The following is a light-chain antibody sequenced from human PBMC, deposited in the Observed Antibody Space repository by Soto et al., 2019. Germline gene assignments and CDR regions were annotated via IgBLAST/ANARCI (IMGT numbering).Light chain of an antibody. CDR3: SSYTSSSTRV. J-gene: IGLJ1*01. CDR1: RSDVGAYNY. Sequence: QSVLTQPASVSGSPGQSITISCTGTRSDVGAYNYVSWYQQHPGKAPKLMIYDVSNRPSGVSNRFSGSKSGNTASLTISGLQAEDEADYYCSSYTSSSTRVFGTGTKLTVL. V-gene: IGLV2-14*01. CDR2: DVS.